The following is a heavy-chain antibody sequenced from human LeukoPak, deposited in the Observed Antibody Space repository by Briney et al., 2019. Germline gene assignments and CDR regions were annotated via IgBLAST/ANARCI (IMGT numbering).Heavy chain of an antibody. Sequence: GGSPRLSCAASGFTFSSYAMSWVRQAPGKGLEWVSAINHSGGSTYYADSVKGRFTISRDNSKNTLYLQMNSLRVEDTAVYYCAKSRSSWAEYFQHWGQGTLVTVSS. V-gene: IGHV3-23*01. J-gene: IGHJ1*01. CDR1: GFTFSSYA. CDR3: AKSRSSWAEYFQH. D-gene: IGHD6-13*01. CDR2: INHSGGST.